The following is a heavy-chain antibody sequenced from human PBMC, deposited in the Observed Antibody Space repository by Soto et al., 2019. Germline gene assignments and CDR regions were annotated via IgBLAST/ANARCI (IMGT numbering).Heavy chain of an antibody. D-gene: IGHD2-21*02. CDR3: ASLAPCGGDCYQVDY. Sequence: PSETLSLTCTVTGGSISSGGYYWSWIRQHPGKGLEWIGYIYYSGSTYYNPSLKSRVTISVDTSKNQFSLKLSSVTAADTAVYYCASLAPCGGDCYQVDYWGQGTLVTVSS. J-gene: IGHJ4*02. CDR2: IYYSGST. V-gene: IGHV4-31*03. CDR1: GGSISSGGYY.